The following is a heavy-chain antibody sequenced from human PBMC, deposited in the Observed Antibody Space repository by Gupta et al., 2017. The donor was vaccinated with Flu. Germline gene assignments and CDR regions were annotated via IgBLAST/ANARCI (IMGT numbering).Heavy chain of an antibody. J-gene: IGHJ5*02. CDR2: IKSKADGETA. D-gene: IGHD4-17*01. CDR3: TTMMTIKLRQFNH. V-gene: IGHV3-15*02. Sequence: EVQLVESGGTLVKPGGSLRLSCAASGFTFSDAWMSWVRQTPAKGLEWVGRIKSKADGETADYAAPLKGRFSISRDDSQNTLYLQMISLNTEDTGVYYCTTMMTIKLRQFNHWGQGTLVTVSS. CDR1: GFTFSDAW.